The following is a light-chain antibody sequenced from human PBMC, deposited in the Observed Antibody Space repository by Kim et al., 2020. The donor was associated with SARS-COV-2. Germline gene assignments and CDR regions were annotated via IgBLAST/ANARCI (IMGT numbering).Light chain of an antibody. V-gene: IGKV3D-15*01. Sequence: EIVMTQSPATLSVSPGERATLSCRASQSVSSNLAWYQQKPGQAPRLLINGVSTRATGISARFSGSGSGTEFTLTISSLQSEDFAVYYCQQYNIWPFTFGQGTKLDI. CDR1: QSVSSN. CDR2: GVS. CDR3: QQYNIWPFT. J-gene: IGKJ2*01.